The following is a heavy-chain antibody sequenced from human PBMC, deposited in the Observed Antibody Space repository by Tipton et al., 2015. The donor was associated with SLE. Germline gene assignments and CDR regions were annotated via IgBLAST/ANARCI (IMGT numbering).Heavy chain of an antibody. J-gene: IGHJ4*01. CDR1: GDSMSSGESY. D-gene: IGHD6-13*01. V-gene: IGHV4-31*03. Sequence: TLSLTCTVSGDSMSSGESYWTWIRQLPGKGLEWIGYIYYSGATDYNPSLRSRVTMSVDTSKNQFSLKVNSVTAADTDVYYCARVPAAAGTFPLWGQRTLV. CDR3: ARVPAAAGTFPL. CDR2: IYYSGAT.